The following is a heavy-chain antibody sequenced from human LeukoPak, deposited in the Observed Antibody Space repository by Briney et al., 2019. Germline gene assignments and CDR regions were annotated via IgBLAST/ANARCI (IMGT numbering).Heavy chain of an antibody. CDR2: ISWNSGSI. D-gene: IGHD6-19*01. CDR3: AKSLAVAGTDYYYGVDV. J-gene: IGHJ6*02. Sequence: PGGSLRLSCAASGFTFDDYAMHWVRQAPGKGLEWVSGISWNSGSIGYADSVKGRFTISRDNAKNSLYLQMNSLRAEDTALYYCAKSLAVAGTDYYYGVDVWGQGTTVTVSS. V-gene: IGHV3-9*01. CDR1: GFTFDDYA.